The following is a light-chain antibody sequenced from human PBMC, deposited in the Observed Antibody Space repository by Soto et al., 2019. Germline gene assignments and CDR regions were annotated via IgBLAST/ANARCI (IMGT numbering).Light chain of an antibody. CDR3: QQYVKLPHT. J-gene: IGKJ2*01. CDR2: DAS. CDR1: QDISNY. Sequence: DIQMTQSPCSLSASVGDRVTITCQASQDISNYLNWYQQKPGKAPKLLIYDASNLETGVPSRFSGSGSGTDFTFTISSLQPEDIASYYCQQYVKLPHTVGQGPKLEIK. V-gene: IGKV1-33*01.